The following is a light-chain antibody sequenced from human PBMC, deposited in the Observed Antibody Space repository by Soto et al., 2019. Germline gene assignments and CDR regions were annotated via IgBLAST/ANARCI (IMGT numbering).Light chain of an antibody. J-gene: IGKJ5*01. V-gene: IGKV3-15*01. CDR3: QQYNYWPPIT. CDR2: GAS. Sequence: EIVMTQSPATLSVSPGEGATLSCRASQSVSSNLAWYQQKPGQAPRLLIYGASTSATDIPARFSGSGSGTEFTLTISSLQSEDFALYFCQQYNYWPPITFGQGTRLEIK. CDR1: QSVSSN.